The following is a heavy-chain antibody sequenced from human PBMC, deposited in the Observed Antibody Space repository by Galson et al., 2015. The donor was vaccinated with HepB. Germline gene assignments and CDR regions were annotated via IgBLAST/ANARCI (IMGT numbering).Heavy chain of an antibody. CDR1: GFPFSRYE. Sequence: SLRLSCAASGFPFSRYEMNWVRQTPGKGLQYVSAINNNGGSTHYADSVKGRFTISRDNSKNTLYLHMRSLRAEDTAVYYCVKDFGYSYGEPFFDYWGQGTLVTVSS. V-gene: IGHV3-64D*06. D-gene: IGHD5-18*01. CDR2: INNNGGST. CDR3: VKDFGYSYGEPFFDY. J-gene: IGHJ4*02.